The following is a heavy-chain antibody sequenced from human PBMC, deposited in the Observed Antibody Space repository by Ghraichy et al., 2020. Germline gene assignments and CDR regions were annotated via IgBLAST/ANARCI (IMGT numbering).Heavy chain of an antibody. J-gene: IGHJ4*02. CDR2: FDPEDGET. V-gene: IGHV1-24*01. CDR1: GYTLTELS. CDR3: ATIHSSRWYYFDY. D-gene: IGHD6-19*01. Sequence: ASVKVSCKVSGYTLTELSMHWVRQAPGKGLEWMGGFDPEDGETIYAQKFQGRVTMTEDTSTDTIFMELGGLTSDDTSVYYCATIHSSRWYYFDYWGQGSLVTVSS.